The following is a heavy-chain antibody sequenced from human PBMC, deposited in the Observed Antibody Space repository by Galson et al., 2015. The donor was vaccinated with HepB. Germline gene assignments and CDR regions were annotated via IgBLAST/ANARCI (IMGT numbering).Heavy chain of an antibody. D-gene: IGHD2-2*01. CDR3: ARFLSLVVPAAIRTHYYYYMDV. CDR2: IYTSGST. Sequence: ETLSLTCTVSGGSISSYYWSWVRQPAGKGLEWIGRIYTSGSTNYNPSLKSRVTMSVDTSKNQFSLKLSSVTAADTAVYYCARFLSLVVPAAIRTHYYYYMDVWGKGTTVTVSS. J-gene: IGHJ6*03. V-gene: IGHV4-4*07. CDR1: GGSISSYY.